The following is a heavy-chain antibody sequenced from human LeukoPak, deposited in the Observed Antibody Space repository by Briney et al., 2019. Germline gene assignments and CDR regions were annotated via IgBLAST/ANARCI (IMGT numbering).Heavy chain of an antibody. Sequence: SSGTLSLTCGVSGGSITSTNWWSWVGQPPGQGLEWIGEVSLSGLTNYNPSLSSRVIMALDTSKNHLSLNLTSVTAADTAVYYCSRENGAFSPFGYWGQGTLVTVPS. J-gene: IGHJ4*02. CDR2: VSLSGLT. CDR3: SRENGAFSPFGY. CDR1: GGSITSTNW. V-gene: IGHV4-4*02. D-gene: IGHD2-8*01.